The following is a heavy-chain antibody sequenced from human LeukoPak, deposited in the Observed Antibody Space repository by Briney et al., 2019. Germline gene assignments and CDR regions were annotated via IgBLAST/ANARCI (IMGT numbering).Heavy chain of an antibody. CDR3: ASHYYDRSGYGNFDY. J-gene: IGHJ4*02. CDR2: IRSISSYI. CDR1: GFTFSSYS. V-gene: IGHV3-21*01. Sequence: PGGSLRLSCAASGFTFSSYSMNWVRQAPGKGLEGVSSIRSISSYIYYADSVKGRFTISRDNAKNSLYLQMNGLRAEDTAVYYCASHYYDRSGYGNFDYWGQGTLVTVSS. D-gene: IGHD3-22*01.